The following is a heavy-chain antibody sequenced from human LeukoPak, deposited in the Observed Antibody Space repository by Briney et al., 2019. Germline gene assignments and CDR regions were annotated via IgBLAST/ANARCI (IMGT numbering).Heavy chain of an antibody. CDR1: GGSITSHF. CDR2: IHYSGST. V-gene: IGHV4-59*11. Sequence: SETLSLTCSVSGGSITSHFWSWIRQPPGKGLEWIGYIHYSGSTNYNPSLKSRVTISPDTSKNQLFLKLNSVTAADTAVYYCARLVWLGESPGSCFDSWGQGTLVTVSS. D-gene: IGHD3-10*01. CDR3: ARLVWLGESPGSCFDS. J-gene: IGHJ5*01.